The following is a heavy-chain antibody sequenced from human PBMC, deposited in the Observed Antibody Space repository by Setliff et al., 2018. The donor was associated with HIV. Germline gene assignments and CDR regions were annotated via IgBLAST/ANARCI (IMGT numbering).Heavy chain of an antibody. Sequence: PSETLSLTCTVSGGSISSYYWNWIRQPPGKGLEWIGYIFATGSSLYTPSLRSRVTISVDTSKNQFSQKLSSVTAADTAVYYCARGLSFYDPGGFDYWGQGTLVTVAS. CDR1: GGSISSYY. D-gene: IGHD3-22*01. V-gene: IGHV4-4*09. CDR3: ARGLSFYDPGGFDY. J-gene: IGHJ4*02. CDR2: IFATGSS.